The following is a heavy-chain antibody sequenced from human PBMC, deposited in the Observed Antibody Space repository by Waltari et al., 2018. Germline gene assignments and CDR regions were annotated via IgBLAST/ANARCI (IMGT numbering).Heavy chain of an antibody. J-gene: IGHJ4*02. CDR2: LSGSGITT. D-gene: IGHD3-10*01. CDR3: AKEILVRGVTPDF. V-gene: IGHV3-23*01. Sequence: EVELLESGGGLVQPGGSLSLSCSASGFTFSSYAMSWVRQAPGKGLEWVSSLSGSGITTYYADSVKGRFTISRDNSKNTLYLQMNSLRAEDTAVYYCAKEILVRGVTPDFWGQGTLVTVSS. CDR1: GFTFSSYA.